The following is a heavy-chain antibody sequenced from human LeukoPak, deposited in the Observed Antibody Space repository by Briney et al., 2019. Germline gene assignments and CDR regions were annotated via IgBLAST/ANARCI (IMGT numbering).Heavy chain of an antibody. CDR3: ARDTGYCSGGSCYYYYYYMDV. D-gene: IGHD2-15*01. CDR1: GYTFTSYG. V-gene: IGHV1-18*01. CDR2: ISAYNGNT. J-gene: IGHJ6*03. Sequence: ASVKVSCKASGYTFTSYGISWVRQAPGQGLEWMGWISAYNGNTNYAQKLQGRVTMTTDTSTSTAYMELRSLRSEDTAVYYCARDTGYCSGGSCYYYYYYMDVWGKGTTVTVSS.